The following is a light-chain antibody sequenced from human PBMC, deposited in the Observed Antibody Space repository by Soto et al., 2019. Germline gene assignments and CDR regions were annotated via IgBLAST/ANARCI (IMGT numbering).Light chain of an antibody. V-gene: IGLV2-8*01. Sequence: QSVLTQPPSASGSPGQSVTIPCTGTSSDVGAYIFVSWYQRHPGKAPKLMVYDVNRRPPGVPDRFFGSKSGNTASLAVSGLQAEDEADYYCVSFAGGTYVFGTGTKVTVL. CDR1: SSDVGAYIF. CDR3: VSFAGGTYV. J-gene: IGLJ1*01. CDR2: DVN.